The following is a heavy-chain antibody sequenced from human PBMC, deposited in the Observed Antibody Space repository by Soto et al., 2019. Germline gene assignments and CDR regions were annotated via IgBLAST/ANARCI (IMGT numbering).Heavy chain of an antibody. J-gene: IGHJ4*02. CDR2: ISYDGSNK. Sequence: GGSLRLSCAASGFTFSSYGMHWVRQAPGKGLEWVAVISYDGSNKYYADSVKGRFTISRDNSKNTLYLQMNSLRAEDTAVYYCAKASRIWDTAMAYFDYWGQGTLVTVYS. CDR3: AKASRIWDTAMAYFDY. D-gene: IGHD5-18*01. CDR1: GFTFSSYG. V-gene: IGHV3-30*18.